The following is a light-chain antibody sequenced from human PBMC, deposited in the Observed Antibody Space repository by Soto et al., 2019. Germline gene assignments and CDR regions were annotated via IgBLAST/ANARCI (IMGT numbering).Light chain of an antibody. V-gene: IGKV3-20*01. CDR3: QQYSSGM. CDR2: AAS. J-gene: IGKJ1*01. CDR1: QSVNSNY. Sequence: EIVLTQSPGTLSLSPGERATLSCRASQSVNSNYLAWYQQKPGQAPRLLIYAASSRATGIPDRFSGGGSGTDFTLTNSRLEPEDFAVYYCQQYSSGMFGQGTKVEIK.